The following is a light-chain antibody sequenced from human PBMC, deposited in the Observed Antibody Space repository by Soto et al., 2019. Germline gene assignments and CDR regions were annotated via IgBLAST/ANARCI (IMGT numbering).Light chain of an antibody. J-gene: IGLJ2*01. Sequence: QSALTQPASVSGSPGQAITISCTGTSSDVGGYNYVSWYQQHPGKAPKLMIYEVSNRPSGVSNRLSGSKSGNTASLTISGLQAEDEADYYCSSYTSRSTLVVFGGGTKLTVL. V-gene: IGLV2-14*01. CDR1: SSDVGGYNY. CDR2: EVS. CDR3: SSYTSRSTLVV.